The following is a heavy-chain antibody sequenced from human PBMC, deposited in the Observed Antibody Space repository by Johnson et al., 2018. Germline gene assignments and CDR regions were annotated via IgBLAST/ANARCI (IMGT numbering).Heavy chain of an antibody. V-gene: IGHV3-30*18. Sequence: QVQLVQSGGGVVQPGRSLRLSCAASGFTFSSYAMHWVRQAPGKGLEWVAVISYDGSNKYYADSVKGRFTISRDNSKNTLYVQMNSLRAEDTGVYYCAKGSRYCNGGSCYPGGAFDIWGQGTRVTVSS. CDR3: AKGSRYCNGGSCYPGGAFDI. CDR2: ISYDGSNK. J-gene: IGHJ3*02. CDR1: GFTFSSYA. D-gene: IGHD2-15*01.